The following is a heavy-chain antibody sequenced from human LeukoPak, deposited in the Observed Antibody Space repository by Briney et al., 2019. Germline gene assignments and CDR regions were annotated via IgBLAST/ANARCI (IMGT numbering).Heavy chain of an antibody. CDR3: ARLHLGATKGYYYGMDV. CDR2: IIPILGIA. D-gene: IGHD1-26*01. CDR1: GGTFSSYA. J-gene: IGHJ6*02. V-gene: IGHV1-69*04. Sequence: GASVKVSCKASGGTFSSYAISWVRQAPGQGLEWMGRIIPILGIANYAQKFQGRVTITADKSTSTAYMELSSLRSEDTTVYYCARLHLGATKGYYYGMDVWGQGTTVTVSS.